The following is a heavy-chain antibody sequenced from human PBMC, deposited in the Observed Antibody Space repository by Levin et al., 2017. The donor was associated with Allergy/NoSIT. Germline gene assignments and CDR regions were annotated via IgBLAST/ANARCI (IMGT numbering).Heavy chain of an antibody. CDR3: AKDLRVAYCGGDCREGIDY. V-gene: IGHV3-30*18. CDR1: GFTFSSYG. D-gene: IGHD2-21*02. CDR2: ISYDGSNK. Sequence: GESLKISCAASGFTFSSYGMHWVRQAPGKGLEWVAVISYDGSNKYYADSVKGRFTISRDNSKNTLYLQMNSLRAEDTAVYYCAKDLRVAYCGGDCREGIDYWGQGTLVTVSS. J-gene: IGHJ4*02.